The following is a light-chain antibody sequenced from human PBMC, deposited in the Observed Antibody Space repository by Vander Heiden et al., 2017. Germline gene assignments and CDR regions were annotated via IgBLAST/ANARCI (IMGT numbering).Light chain of an antibody. J-gene: IGKJ4*01. V-gene: IGKV1-39*01. Sequence: DIQMTQSPSSLSASVGDRVTITCRASQSISSYLNWYQQKPGKAPKLLIYAASSLQSGVPSRFSGSGSGTDFTLTISSLQPEDFATYYCQQSYSRGLTFAGGTKVEIK. CDR3: QQSYSRGLT. CDR1: QSISSY. CDR2: AAS.